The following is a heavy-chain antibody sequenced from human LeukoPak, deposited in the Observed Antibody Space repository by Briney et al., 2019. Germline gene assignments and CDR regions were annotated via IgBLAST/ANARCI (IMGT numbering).Heavy chain of an antibody. Sequence: GESLKISCKGSGYRFTSYWIGWVRQMPGKGLEWMGIIYPGDSDTRYSPSFQGQVTISADKSISTAYLQWSSLKASDTAMYYCARRDQLPPSHLDPWGQGTLVTVSS. V-gene: IGHV5-51*01. CDR1: GYRFTSYW. CDR2: IYPGDSDT. CDR3: ARRDQLPPSHLDP. J-gene: IGHJ5*02. D-gene: IGHD2-2*01.